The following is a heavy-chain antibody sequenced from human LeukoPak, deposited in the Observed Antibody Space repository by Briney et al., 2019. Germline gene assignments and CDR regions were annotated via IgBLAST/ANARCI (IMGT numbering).Heavy chain of an antibody. V-gene: IGHV4-34*01. CDR2: INHSGST. CDR3: AREAYYYDSSGYAGDAFDI. J-gene: IGHJ3*02. D-gene: IGHD3-22*01. CDR1: GGSFSGYY. Sequence: SETLSLTCAVYGGSFSGYYWSWIRQPPGKGLEWIGEINHSGSTNYNPSLKSRVTISVDTSKNQFSLKLSSVTAADTAVYYCAREAYYYDSSGYAGDAFDIWGQGTMVTVSS.